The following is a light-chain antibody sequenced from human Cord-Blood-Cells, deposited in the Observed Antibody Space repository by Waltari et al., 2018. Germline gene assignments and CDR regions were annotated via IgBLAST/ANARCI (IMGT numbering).Light chain of an antibody. CDR1: QSVSSSY. Sequence: EIVLTQSPGTLSLYPGERATLPCRASQSVSSSYLAWYQQKPGQAPRIPIYGASSRATGIPDRFSGSGSGTDFTLTISRLEPEDFAVYYCQQYGSSLYTFGQGTKLEIK. CDR3: QQYGSSLYT. J-gene: IGKJ2*01. V-gene: IGKV3-20*01. CDR2: GAS.